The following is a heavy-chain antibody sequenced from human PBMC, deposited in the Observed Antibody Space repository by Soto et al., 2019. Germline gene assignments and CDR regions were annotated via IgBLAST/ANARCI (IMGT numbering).Heavy chain of an antibody. Sequence: PGGSLRLSCAASGFTFSSYGMHWVRQAPGKGLEWVSAISGSGGSTYYADSVKGRFTISRDNSKNTLYLQMNSLRAEDTAVYYCAKDEGPTYYYDSSAFDIWGQGTMVTVSS. D-gene: IGHD3-22*01. CDR1: GFTFSSYG. V-gene: IGHV3-23*01. CDR2: ISGSGGST. CDR3: AKDEGPTYYYDSSAFDI. J-gene: IGHJ3*02.